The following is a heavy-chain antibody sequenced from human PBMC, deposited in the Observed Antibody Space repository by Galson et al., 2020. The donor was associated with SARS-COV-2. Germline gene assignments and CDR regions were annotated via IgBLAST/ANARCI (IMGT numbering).Heavy chain of an antibody. CDR3: ARDLGLVTTCYFDY. J-gene: IGHJ4*02. Sequence: GGSLRLSCAASGFTFSRYWMSWVRQAPGKGLEWVANINQAGSDQNYVDSVKGRFTISRDNAKNSLYLQMNSLRAEDTAVYSCARDLGLVTTCYFDYWGQGNLVTVS. V-gene: IGHV3-7*04. D-gene: IGHD4-17*01. CDR2: INQAGSDQ. CDR1: GFTFSRYW.